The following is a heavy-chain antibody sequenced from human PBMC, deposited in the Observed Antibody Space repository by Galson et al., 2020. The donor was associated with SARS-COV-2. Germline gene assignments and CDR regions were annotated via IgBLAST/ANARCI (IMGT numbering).Heavy chain of an antibody. J-gene: IGHJ6*02. V-gene: IGHV3-48*01. CDR1: GFSFSDYS. CDR3: ARAQRRWFGETRVGMDV. CDR2: ISYSSGNI. D-gene: IGHD3-10*01. Sequence: PGGSLRLSCVGSGFSFSDYSMSWVRQAPGKGLEWVSYISYSSGNIYHSDSVRGRFTISRDNDKNIMYLQMDSLRAEDTALYYCARAQRRWFGETRVGMDVWGQGTTVTVSS.